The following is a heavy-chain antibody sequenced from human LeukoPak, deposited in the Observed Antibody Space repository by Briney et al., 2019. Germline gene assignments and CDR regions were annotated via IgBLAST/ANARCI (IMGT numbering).Heavy chain of an antibody. V-gene: IGHV3-74*01. CDR1: GFTFSSYW. Sequence: GGSLRLSCAASGFTFSSYWMHWVRQAPGKGLVWVSRINSDGSSTSYADSVKGRFTISRDNAKNTLYLQMNSLRAEDTAVYYCARAGTAMALYYYYYMDVWGKGTTVTVSS. D-gene: IGHD5-18*01. CDR2: INSDGSST. J-gene: IGHJ6*03. CDR3: ARAGTAMALYYYYYMDV.